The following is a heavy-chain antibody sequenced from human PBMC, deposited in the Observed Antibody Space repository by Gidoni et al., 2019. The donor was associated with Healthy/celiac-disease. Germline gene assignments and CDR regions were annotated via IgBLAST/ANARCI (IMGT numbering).Heavy chain of an antibody. CDR3: TTVFLVAGNWFDP. CDR2: IKSKTDGGTT. J-gene: IGHJ5*02. Sequence: EVQLVESGGGLVKPGGSLRLSCAASGFTFSNAWMSWVRQAPGKGLEWVGRIKSKTDGGTTDYAAPVKGRFTISRDDSKNTLYLQMNSLKTEDTAVYYCTTVFLVAGNWFDPWGQGTLVTVSS. D-gene: IGHD6-19*01. CDR1: GFTFSNAW. V-gene: IGHV3-15*01.